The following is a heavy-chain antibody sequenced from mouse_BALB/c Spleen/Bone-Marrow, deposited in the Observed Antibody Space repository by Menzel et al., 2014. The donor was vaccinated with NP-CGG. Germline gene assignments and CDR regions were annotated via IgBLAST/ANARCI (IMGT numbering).Heavy chain of an antibody. Sequence: LVKTGASVKISCKASGYSFTGYYVHWVKRSHGKSLEWIGYISCYNGATSYNQKFKGKATFTVDTSSSTAYMQFNSLTSEDSAVYYCAKGGNYGFAYWGQGTLVTVSA. V-gene: IGHV1S34*01. CDR3: AKGGNYGFAY. CDR2: ISCYNGAT. CDR1: GYSFTGYY. D-gene: IGHD2-1*01. J-gene: IGHJ3*01.